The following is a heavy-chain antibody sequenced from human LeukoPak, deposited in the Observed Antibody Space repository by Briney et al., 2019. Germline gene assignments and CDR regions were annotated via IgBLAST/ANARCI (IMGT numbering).Heavy chain of an antibody. CDR1: GGTFSSYA. D-gene: IGHD4-17*01. V-gene: IGHV1-69*04. Sequence: ASVKVSCKASGGTFSSYAISWVRQAPGQGLEWMGRIIPILGIANYAQKFQGRVTITADKSTSTAYMELSSLRSEGTAVYYCARDIYGDPVTGSFDIWGQGTMVTVSS. CDR3: ARDIYGDPVTGSFDI. CDR2: IIPILGIA. J-gene: IGHJ3*02.